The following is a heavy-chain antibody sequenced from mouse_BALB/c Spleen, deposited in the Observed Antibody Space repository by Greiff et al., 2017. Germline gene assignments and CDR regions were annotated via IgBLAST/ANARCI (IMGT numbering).Heavy chain of an antibody. J-gene: IGHJ2*01. CDR2: IDPETGGT. Sequence: QVQLKESGAELVRPGASVTLSCKASGYTFTDYEMHWVKQTPVHGLEWIGAIDPETGGTAYNQKFKGKATLTADKSSSTAYMELRSLTSEDSAVYYCTPYYGSSFDYWGQGTTLTVSS. D-gene: IGHD1-1*01. CDR3: TPYYGSSFDY. CDR1: GYTFTDYE. V-gene: IGHV1-15*01.